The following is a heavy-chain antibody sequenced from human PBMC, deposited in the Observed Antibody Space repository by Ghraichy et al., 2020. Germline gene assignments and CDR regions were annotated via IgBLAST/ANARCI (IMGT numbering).Heavy chain of an antibody. V-gene: IGHV3-74*01. CDR2: INRDGSDT. Sequence: GALRLSCAASGFTFSTYWMHWVRRAPGKGLVWVSRINRDGSDTSYADSVRGRFTISRDNAKSTLYLQMNSLRAEDMGVYYCARSNADWYLDFWGRGTLVTVSS. D-gene: IGHD1-14*01. J-gene: IGHJ2*01. CDR1: GFTFSTYW. CDR3: ARSNADWYLDF.